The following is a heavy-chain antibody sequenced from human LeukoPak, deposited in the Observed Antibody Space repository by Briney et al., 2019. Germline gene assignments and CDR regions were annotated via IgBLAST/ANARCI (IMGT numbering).Heavy chain of an antibody. V-gene: IGHV1-69*06. CDR2: IIPIFGTA. D-gene: IGHD2-15*01. CDR3: ARAGYCGDGGCRGGSAFDV. J-gene: IGHJ3*01. Sequence: SVKVSCKASGGTFSSYAISWVRQAPGQGLEWMGGIIPIFGTANYAQKFQGRFTVTADTSTSTVYMEMRSLTYDDTAIYYCARAGYCGDGGCRGGSAFDVWGQGTMVAVSS. CDR1: GGTFSSYA.